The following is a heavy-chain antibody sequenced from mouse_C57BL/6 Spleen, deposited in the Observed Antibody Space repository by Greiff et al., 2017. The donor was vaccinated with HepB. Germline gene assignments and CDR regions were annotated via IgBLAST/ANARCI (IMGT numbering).Heavy chain of an antibody. CDR1: GYTFTSYW. J-gene: IGHJ2*01. CDR3: ARSGYYGSSYVFDY. D-gene: IGHD1-1*01. Sequence: QVQLQQPGAELVRPGTSVKLSCKASGYTFTSYWMHWVKQRPGQGLEWIEVIDPSDSYTNYNQKFKGKATLTVDTSSSTAYMRLSSLTSEDSAVYYCARSGYYGSSYVFDYWGQGTTLTVSS. CDR2: IDPSDSYT. V-gene: IGHV1-59*01.